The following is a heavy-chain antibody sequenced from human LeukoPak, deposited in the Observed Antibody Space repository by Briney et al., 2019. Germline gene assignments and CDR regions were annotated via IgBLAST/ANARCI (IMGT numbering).Heavy chain of an antibody. CDR1: GGSISSGDYY. J-gene: IGHJ4*02. CDR2: IYYSGST. V-gene: IGHV4-31*03. D-gene: IGHD1-26*01. Sequence: KSSETLSLTCTVSGGSISSGDYYWSWIRQHPGKGLEWIGYIYYSGSTYYNPSLKSRVTISVDTSKNQFSLRLSSVTAADTAVYYCARNTAYSGSYWGAALPVYFDSWGQGTLVTVSS. CDR3: ARNTAYSGSYWGAALPVYFDS.